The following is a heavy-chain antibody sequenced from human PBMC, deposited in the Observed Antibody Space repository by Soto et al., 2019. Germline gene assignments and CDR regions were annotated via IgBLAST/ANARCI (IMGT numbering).Heavy chain of an antibody. J-gene: IGHJ4*02. CDR1: GGSISSGGYY. Sequence: SETLSLTCTVSGGSISSGGYYWSWIRQHPGKGLEWIGYIYYSGSTYYNPSLKSRVTISVDTSKNQFSLKLSSVTAADTAVYYCARWVVGSDCSSTSCQDYWGQGTLVTVSS. D-gene: IGHD2-2*01. CDR3: ARWVVGSDCSSTSCQDY. CDR2: IYYSGST. V-gene: IGHV4-31*03.